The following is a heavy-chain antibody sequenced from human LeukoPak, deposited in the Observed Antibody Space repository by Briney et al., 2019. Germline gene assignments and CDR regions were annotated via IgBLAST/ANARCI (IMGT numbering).Heavy chain of an antibody. D-gene: IGHD3-10*01. V-gene: IGHV3-7*01. CDR1: GFTFSSYW. CDR2: IKQDGSEE. CDR3: AKDGWFGELFSY. Sequence: GGSLRLSCAASGFTFSSYWLSWVRQAPGKGLEWVANIKQDGSEEYYVDSVKGRFTISRDNAKNSLYLQMNSLRAEDTAVYYCAKDGWFGELFSYWGQGTLVTVSS. J-gene: IGHJ4*02.